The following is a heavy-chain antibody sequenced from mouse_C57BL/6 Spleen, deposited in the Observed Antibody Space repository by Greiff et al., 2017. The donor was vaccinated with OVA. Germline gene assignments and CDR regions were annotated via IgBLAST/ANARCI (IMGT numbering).Heavy chain of an antibody. Sequence: VQLQQSGPELVKPGASVKISCKASGYAFSSSWMNWVKQRPGKGLEWIGRIYPGDGDTNYNGKFKGKATLTADKSSSTAYMQLSSLTSEDSAVYFCARGRYYSNSYWYFDVWGTGTTVTVSS. CDR2: IYPGDGDT. V-gene: IGHV1-82*01. CDR3: ARGRYYSNSYWYFDV. CDR1: GYAFSSSW. J-gene: IGHJ1*03. D-gene: IGHD2-5*01.